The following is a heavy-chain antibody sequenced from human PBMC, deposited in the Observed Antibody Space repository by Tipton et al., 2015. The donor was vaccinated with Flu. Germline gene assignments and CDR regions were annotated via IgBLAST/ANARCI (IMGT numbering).Heavy chain of an antibody. CDR1: GGSFSGYC. CDR3: ARKDIATRDWYLDL. V-gene: IGHV4-34*01. J-gene: IGHJ2*01. Sequence: LRLSCAVYGGSFSGYCWSWIRQPPGKGLEWIGEINHSGSTNYNPSLKSRVTISVDTSKNQFSLKLSSVTAADTAVYYCARKDIATRDWYLDLWGRGTLVTVSS. CDR2: INHSGST. D-gene: IGHD2-21*01.